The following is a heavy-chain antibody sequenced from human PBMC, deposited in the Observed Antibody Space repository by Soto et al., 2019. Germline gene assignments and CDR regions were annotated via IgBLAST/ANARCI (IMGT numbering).Heavy chain of an antibody. CDR3: ARSAPYDY. V-gene: IGHV1-46*01. J-gene: IGHJ4*02. CDR2: INPNGGST. CDR1: GYTFTNYY. Sequence: QVQLMQSGAEVKKPGASVRVSCNASGYTFTNYYVHWVRQAPGQGLEWMGFINPNGGSTTYAQKFQGRFTVTTDTSTRTVYMQLSSPRSEDTAVFYCARSAPYDYWGQGTLVTVSS.